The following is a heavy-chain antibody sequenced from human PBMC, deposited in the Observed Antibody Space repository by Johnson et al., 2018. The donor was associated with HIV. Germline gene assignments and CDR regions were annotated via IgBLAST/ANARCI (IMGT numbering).Heavy chain of an antibody. Sequence: QVQLVESGGGVVQPGRSLRLSCAASGFTFSSYAMHWVRQAPGKGLAWVAVISYDGSNKYYADSVKGRFPISRDTSKNTLYLQMNSRRAADTAVYYCAREEYWGSEAGAFDIWGQGKMVTVSS. V-gene: IGHV3-30*04. D-gene: IGHD7-27*01. CDR3: AREEYWGSEAGAFDI. CDR2: ISYDGSNK. CDR1: GFTFSSYA. J-gene: IGHJ3*02.